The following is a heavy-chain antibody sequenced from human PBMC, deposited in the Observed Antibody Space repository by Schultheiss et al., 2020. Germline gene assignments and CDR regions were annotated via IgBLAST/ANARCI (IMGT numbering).Heavy chain of an antibody. D-gene: IGHD6-13*01. CDR2: IYYSGST. J-gene: IGHJ5*02. Sequence: SEMSLTCTVSGGSISSGSYYWGWIRQPPGKGLEWIGSIYYSGSTYYNPSLKSRVTISVDTSKNQFSLKLSSVTAADTAVYYCARLRSSSWYFGGLDPWGQGTLVTVSS. CDR3: ARLRSSSWYFGGLDP. CDR1: GGSISSGSYY. V-gene: IGHV4-39*01.